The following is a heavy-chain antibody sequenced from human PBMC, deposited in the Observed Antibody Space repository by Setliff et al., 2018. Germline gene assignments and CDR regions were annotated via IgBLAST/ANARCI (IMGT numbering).Heavy chain of an antibody. CDR1: AYSFSTYA. CDR2: INAGNGNT. V-gene: IGHV1-3*01. Sequence: ASVTVPCKASAYSFSTYAMHLVRQAPGQRLEWMGWINAGNGNTKYSPKFQGRVTITRYTSASTAYMELSRLRSEDTAVYYCARDTYIGDFWSGYYIQGRFDPWGQGTLVTVSS. D-gene: IGHD3-3*01. CDR3: ARDTYIGDFWSGYYIQGRFDP. J-gene: IGHJ5*02.